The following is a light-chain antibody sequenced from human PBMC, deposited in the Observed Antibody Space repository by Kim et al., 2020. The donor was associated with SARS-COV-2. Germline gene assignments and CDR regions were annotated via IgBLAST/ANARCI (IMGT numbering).Light chain of an antibody. J-gene: IGLJ3*02. V-gene: IGLV2-14*03. CDR3: SSYTTTDTLV. CDR2: DVS. CDR1: SSDVGGSEY. Sequence: QSALTQPASVSGSPGQWITISCTGTSSDVGGSEYVSWYQQYPGKAPKLILYDVSDRPSGVSNRFSGSKSGNTASLTISGLQAEDEADYYCSSYTTTDTLVFGGGTQLPVL.